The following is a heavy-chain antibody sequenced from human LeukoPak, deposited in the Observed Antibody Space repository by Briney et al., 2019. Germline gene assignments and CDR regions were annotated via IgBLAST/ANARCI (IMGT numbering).Heavy chain of an antibody. CDR3: ASLFLCYGCSSSSESSDI. Sequence: GGSLRLSCAASGFTFTTYWMHWVRQAPGKGLLWVSRINSDGSRTTYADSVKGRFTISRDNAKNTLYLQMNSLRAEDTAVYYCASLFLCYGCSSSSESSDIWGQGTMVTVSS. V-gene: IGHV3-74*01. J-gene: IGHJ3*02. CDR2: INSDGSRT. CDR1: GFTFTTYW. D-gene: IGHD2-2*01.